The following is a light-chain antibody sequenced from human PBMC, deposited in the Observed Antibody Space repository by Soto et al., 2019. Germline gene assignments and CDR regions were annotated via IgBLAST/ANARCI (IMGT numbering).Light chain of an antibody. CDR2: DVS. CDR1: SSDVGGYDY. V-gene: IGLV2-14*03. J-gene: IGLJ1*01. Sequence: QFVLTQPASVSGYPGQSITISCTGTSSDVGGYDYVSWYQHHPGKAPKLMIYDVSNRPSGVSNRFSGSKSGNTASLTISGLQAEDEADYYCSSYTSSSLYVFGTGAKVTVL. CDR3: SSYTSSSLYV.